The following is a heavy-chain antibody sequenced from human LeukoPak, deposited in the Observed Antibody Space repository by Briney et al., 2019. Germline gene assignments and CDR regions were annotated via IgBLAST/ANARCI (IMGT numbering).Heavy chain of an antibody. D-gene: IGHD2-15*01. V-gene: IGHV3-30*02. CDR2: IRYDGSNK. J-gene: IGHJ4*02. CDR3: AKLPGIFYYCSGGSCYASDY. CDR1: GFTFSSYG. Sequence: QTGGSLRLSCAASGFTFSSYGMHWVRQAPGKGLEWVAFIRYDGSNKYYADSVKGRFTISRDNSKNTLYLQMNSLRAEDTAVYYCAKLPGIFYYCSGGSCYASDYWGQGTLVTVSS.